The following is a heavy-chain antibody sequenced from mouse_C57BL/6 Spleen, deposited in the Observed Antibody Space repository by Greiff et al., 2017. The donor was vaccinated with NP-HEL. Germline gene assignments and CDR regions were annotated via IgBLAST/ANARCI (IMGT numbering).Heavy chain of an antibody. V-gene: IGHV1-61*01. CDR1: GYTFTSYW. J-gene: IGHJ4*01. CDR2: IYPSDSET. D-gene: IGHD1-1*01. Sequence: VQLHQPGAELVRPGSSVKLSCKASGYTFTSYWMDWVKQRPGQGLEWIGNIYPSDSETPYNQKFKDKATLTVDKSSSTAYMQLSSLTSEDSAVYYCARLITTVVATDAMDYWGQGTSVTVSS. CDR3: ARLITTVVATDAMDY.